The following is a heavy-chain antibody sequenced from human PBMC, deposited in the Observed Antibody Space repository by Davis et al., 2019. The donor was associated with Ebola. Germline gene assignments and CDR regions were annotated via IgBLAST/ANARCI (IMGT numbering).Heavy chain of an antibody. J-gene: IGHJ6*02. CDR3: ARLDYYYYGMDV. Sequence: SETLSLTCAVYGGSFSGYYWSWIRQPPGKGLEWIGEINHSGSTNYNPFLKSRVTISVDKSKNQFSLKLSSVTAADTAVYYCARLDYYYYGMDVWGQGTTVTVSS. CDR2: INHSGST. CDR1: GGSFSGYY. V-gene: IGHV4-34*01.